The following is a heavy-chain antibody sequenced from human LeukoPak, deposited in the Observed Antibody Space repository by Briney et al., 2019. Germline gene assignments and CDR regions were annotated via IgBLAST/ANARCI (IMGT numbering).Heavy chain of an antibody. CDR1: GFTFSDYY. D-gene: IGHD3-22*01. J-gene: IGHJ4*02. CDR2: ISSSGSTI. CDR3: ARADSSGYVRIGFYFDY. V-gene: IGHV3-11*01. Sequence: GGSLRLSCAGSGFTFSDYYMSWIRQAPGKGLEWVSYISSSGSTIYYADSVKGRFTISRDNAKNSLYLQMNSLRAEDTAVYYCARADSSGYVRIGFYFDYWGQGTLVTVSS.